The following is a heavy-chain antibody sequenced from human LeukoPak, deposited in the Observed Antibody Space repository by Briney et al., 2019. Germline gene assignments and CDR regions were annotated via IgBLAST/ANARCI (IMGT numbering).Heavy chain of an antibody. D-gene: IGHD3-22*01. CDR3: AREMITMIVVVAPNDAFDI. Sequence: SQTLSLTCAISGDSVSSNSAAWNWIRQSPSRGLEWLGRTYYRSKWYHDYAVSVKSRITINPDTSKNQFSLQLNSVTPEDTAVYYCAREMITMIVVVAPNDAFDIWGQGTMVTVSS. V-gene: IGHV6-1*01. CDR1: GDSVSSNSAA. CDR2: TYYRSKWYH. J-gene: IGHJ3*02.